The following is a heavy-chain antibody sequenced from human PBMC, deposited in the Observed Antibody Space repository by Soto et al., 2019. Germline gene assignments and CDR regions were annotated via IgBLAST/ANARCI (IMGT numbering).Heavy chain of an antibody. D-gene: IGHD6-13*01. CDR3: AREPYSSSWKNWFDP. V-gene: IGHV1-69*06. CDR2: IIPIFGTA. J-gene: IGHJ5*02. Sequence: SVKVSCKASGGTFSSYAISWVRQAPGQGLEWMGGIIPIFGTANYAQKLQGRVTITADKSTSTAYMELSSLRSEDTAVYYCAREPYSSSWKNWFDPWGQGALVTVSS. CDR1: GGTFSSYA.